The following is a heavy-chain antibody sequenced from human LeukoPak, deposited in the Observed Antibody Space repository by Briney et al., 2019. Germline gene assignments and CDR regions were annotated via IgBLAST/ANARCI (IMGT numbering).Heavy chain of an antibody. J-gene: IGHJ4*02. V-gene: IGHV3-23*01. D-gene: IGHD1-14*01. CDR2: ISGSGGYT. CDR1: GFTFRSEG. Sequence: GGSLRLSCAASGFTFRSEGMSWVRQAPGKGPEWVSSISGSGGYTYYADSVQGRFTISRDNSKNTLCLQMNSLRAEDAAIYYCATSPDIEASGTLYYLDFWGQGTLVSVSS. CDR3: ATSPDIEASGTLYYLDF.